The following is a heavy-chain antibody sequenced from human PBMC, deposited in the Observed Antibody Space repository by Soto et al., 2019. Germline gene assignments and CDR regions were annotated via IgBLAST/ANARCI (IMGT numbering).Heavy chain of an antibody. J-gene: IGHJ4*02. CDR2: ISYDGSNK. D-gene: IGHD2-15*01. CDR1: GFTFSSYA. CDR3: ARFKGCSGGSCYSYFDY. V-gene: IGHV3-30-3*01. Sequence: QVQLVESGGGVVQPGRSLRLSCAASGFTFSSYAMHWVRQAPGKGLEWVAVISYDGSNKYYADSVKGRFTISRDNSKNPLYLQMNSLRAEDTAVYYCARFKGCSGGSCYSYFDYWGQGTLVTVSS.